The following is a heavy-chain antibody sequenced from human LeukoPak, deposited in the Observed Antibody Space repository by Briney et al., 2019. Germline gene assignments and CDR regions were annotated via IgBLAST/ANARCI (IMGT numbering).Heavy chain of an antibody. CDR1: GDSISRYY. Sequence: SETLSLTSTVPGDSISRYYWCCVRQPPGKGLECSAYIHYSGSTHHNPSLKSRVTISVDTSKMQFSLKLSAVTAADTAAYYCARHGYGATRDYGGRGTLVTVSS. J-gene: IGHJ4*02. CDR3: ARHGYGATRDY. V-gene: IGHV4-59*01. CDR2: IHYSGST. D-gene: IGHD4-17*01.